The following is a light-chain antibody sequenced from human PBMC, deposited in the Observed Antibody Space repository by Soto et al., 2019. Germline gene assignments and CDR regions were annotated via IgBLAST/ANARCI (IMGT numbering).Light chain of an antibody. CDR3: QQYKNWPPLT. V-gene: IGKV3-15*01. J-gene: IGKJ4*01. Sequence: EIVMTQSPATLSVSPGERATLSCRASQSVSSNLAWYQQKPGQAPRLLIYGAFTRATGIPARFSGSGSGTEFTLTISSLQSEDFAVYYCQQYKNWPPLTFGGGTKFEIK. CDR1: QSVSSN. CDR2: GAF.